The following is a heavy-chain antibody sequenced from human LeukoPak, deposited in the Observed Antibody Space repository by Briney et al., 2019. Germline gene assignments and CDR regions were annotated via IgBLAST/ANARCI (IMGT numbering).Heavy chain of an antibody. Sequence: GGSLRLSCAVSGSTFSSYAMSWVRQAPGKGLEWVSSISSSSSYIYYADSVKGRFTISRDNAKNSLYLQMNSLRAEDTAVYYCARKGSSWNWGQGTLVTVSS. CDR3: ARKGSSWN. CDR2: ISSSSSYI. D-gene: IGHD6-13*01. V-gene: IGHV3-21*01. CDR1: GSTFSSYA. J-gene: IGHJ4*02.